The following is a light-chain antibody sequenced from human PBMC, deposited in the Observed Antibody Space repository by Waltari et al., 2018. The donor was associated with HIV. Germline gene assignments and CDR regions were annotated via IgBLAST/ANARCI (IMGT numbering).Light chain of an antibody. CDR1: QSLLHSNGYNY. Sequence: DIVMTQSPLSLPVTPGEPASISCKSSQSLLHSNGYNYLDWYLQKPGQSPQLLIYLGSNRASGVPDRFSVSGSGTDFTLKIRRVEAEDVGVYYCMQALQTPITFGQGTRLEIK. J-gene: IGKJ5*01. CDR2: LGS. V-gene: IGKV2-28*01. CDR3: MQALQTPIT.